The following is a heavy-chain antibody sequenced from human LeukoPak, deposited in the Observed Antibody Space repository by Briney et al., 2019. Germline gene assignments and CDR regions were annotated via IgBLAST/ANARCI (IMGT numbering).Heavy chain of an antibody. D-gene: IGHD3-3*01. J-gene: IGHJ4*02. V-gene: IGHV3-23*01. CDR2: ISGSGGST. CDR1: GFTFSSYA. CDR3: ANRATVRFLEWYIPPYDY. Sequence: TGGSLRLSCAASGFTFSSYAMSWVRQAPGKRLEWVSAISGSGGSTYYADSVKGRFTISRDNSKNTLYLQMNSLRAEDTAVYYCANRATVRFLEWYIPPYDYWGQGTLVTVSS.